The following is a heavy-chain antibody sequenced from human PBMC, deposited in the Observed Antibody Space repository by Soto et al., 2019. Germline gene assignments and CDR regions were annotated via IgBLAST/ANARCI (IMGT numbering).Heavy chain of an antibody. CDR1: GYTFTSYA. V-gene: IGHV1-3*01. Sequence: GASVKVSFKASGYTFTSYAMHWVRQAPGQRLEWMGWINAGNGNTKYSQKFQGSVTITRDTSASTAYMELSSLRSEDTAVYYCARLTAFGASGYYRVFDYWGQGTLVTVSS. J-gene: IGHJ4*02. CDR3: ARLTAFGASGYYRVFDY. CDR2: INAGNGNT. D-gene: IGHD3-9*01.